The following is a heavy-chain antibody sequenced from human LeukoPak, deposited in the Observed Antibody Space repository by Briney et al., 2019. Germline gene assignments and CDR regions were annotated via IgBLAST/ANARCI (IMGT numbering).Heavy chain of an antibody. D-gene: IGHD3-22*01. Sequence: GGSLRLSCAASGFTVSSNYMSWVRQAPGKGLEWVSVIYSGGSTYYADSVKGRFTISRDNSKNTLYLQMNSLRAEDTAVYYCARTDSSGYFAFDIWGQGTMVTVSS. CDR2: IYSGGST. J-gene: IGHJ3*02. CDR1: GFTVSSNY. CDR3: ARTDSSGYFAFDI. V-gene: IGHV3-66*01.